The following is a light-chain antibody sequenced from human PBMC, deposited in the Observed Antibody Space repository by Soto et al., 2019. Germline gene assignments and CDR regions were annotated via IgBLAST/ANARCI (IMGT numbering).Light chain of an antibody. CDR3: QQYSAWPLT. CDR1: QSVSSN. V-gene: IGKV3-15*01. CDR2: GVS. Sequence: EVVMTQSPATLSVSPGERATLSCRASQSVSSNFLAWYQQKPGQAPRLLIYGVSIRATGIPARFSGSGSGTEFTLTISSLQSEDFAVYYCQQYSAWPLTCGGVTKVEI. J-gene: IGKJ4*01.